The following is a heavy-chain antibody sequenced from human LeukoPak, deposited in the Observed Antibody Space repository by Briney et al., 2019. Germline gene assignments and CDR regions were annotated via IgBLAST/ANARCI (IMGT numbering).Heavy chain of an antibody. V-gene: IGHV3-11*01. CDR2: ICNNGSNI. Sequence: GGSLRLSCAASGFTFSDYYMSWVRQAPGKGLEWVSYICNNGSNIYYADSVKGRFTISRDNAKNTLYLQMNSLSAEDTAVYYCAREVYYDRSGPTEDYWDQGTLVSVSS. CDR1: GFTFSDYY. J-gene: IGHJ4*02. D-gene: IGHD3-22*01. CDR3: AREVYYDRSGPTEDY.